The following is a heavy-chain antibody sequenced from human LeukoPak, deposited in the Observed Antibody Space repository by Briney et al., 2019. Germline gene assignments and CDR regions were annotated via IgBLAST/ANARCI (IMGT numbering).Heavy chain of an antibody. Sequence: GGSLRLSCAASGFTFDDYAKHWVRQAPGKGLEWVSGISWNSGSIGYADSVKGRFTISRDNAKNSLYLQMNSLRAEDMALYYCAKDMGAAGTDYFDYWGQGTLVTVSS. CDR2: ISWNSGSI. CDR3: AKDMGAAGTDYFDY. CDR1: GFTFDDYA. D-gene: IGHD6-13*01. V-gene: IGHV3-9*03. J-gene: IGHJ4*02.